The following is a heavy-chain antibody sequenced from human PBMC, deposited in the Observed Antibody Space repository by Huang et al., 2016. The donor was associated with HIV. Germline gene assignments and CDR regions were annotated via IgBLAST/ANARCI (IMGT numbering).Heavy chain of an antibody. Sequence: QVQLQESGPGLVKPSQTLSLICSVSGDSFTSSMNYYWTWVRQPAGQGLEYFGLIYATATPYSNPSLKTRVSISLDTSKNQFSLRLTSMTAADTAVYYCARATYRDFEYSFDFWGQGILVTVSS. CDR2: IYATATP. CDR1: GDSFTSSMNYY. D-gene: IGHD2-21*01. CDR3: ARATYRDFEYSFDF. V-gene: IGHV4-61*09. J-gene: IGHJ4*02.